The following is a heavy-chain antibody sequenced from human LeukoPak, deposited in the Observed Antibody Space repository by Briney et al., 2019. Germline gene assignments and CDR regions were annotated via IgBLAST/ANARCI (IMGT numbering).Heavy chain of an antibody. CDR1: GGSISSSSYY. CDR3: ARGSSNGWLFWYFDL. Sequence: PSETLSLTCTVSGGSISSSSYYWGWIRQPPGGGLEYIGSIYYAGSSYYNPSLKSRLTTSVDTSKNQFSLRLTSVTAADTAVYFCARGSSNGWLFWYFDLWGRGTLVTVSS. V-gene: IGHV4-39*07. CDR2: IYYAGSS. J-gene: IGHJ2*01. D-gene: IGHD6-19*01.